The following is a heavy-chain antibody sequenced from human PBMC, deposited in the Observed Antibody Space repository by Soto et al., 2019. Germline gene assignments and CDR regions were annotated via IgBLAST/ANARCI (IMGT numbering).Heavy chain of an antibody. Sequence: GGSLRLSCAASGFTFSSYAMSWVRQAPGKGLEWVSAISGSGVSTYYADSVKGRFTISRDNSKNTLYLQMNSLRAEDTAVYYCAKPDIVATMGYYFDYWGQGTLVTVSS. D-gene: IGHD5-12*01. CDR3: AKPDIVATMGYYFDY. CDR1: GFTFSSYA. J-gene: IGHJ4*02. CDR2: ISGSGVST. V-gene: IGHV3-23*01.